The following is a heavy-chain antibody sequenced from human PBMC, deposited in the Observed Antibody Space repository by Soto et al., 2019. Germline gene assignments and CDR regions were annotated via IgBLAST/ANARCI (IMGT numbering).Heavy chain of an antibody. V-gene: IGHV3-48*03. Sequence: EVQLVESGGGLVQPGGSLRLSCAASGFTFSSYEMNWVRQAPGKGLEWVSYISTSDTTRYYADSVKGRFTISRDNAKNSLYLQMNSLRAEDTALYYCARNRRNFDFWSDPQVGDGMDVWGQGTTVTVSS. CDR1: GFTFSSYE. CDR3: ARNRRNFDFWSDPQVGDGMDV. CDR2: ISTSDTTR. J-gene: IGHJ6*02. D-gene: IGHD3-3*01.